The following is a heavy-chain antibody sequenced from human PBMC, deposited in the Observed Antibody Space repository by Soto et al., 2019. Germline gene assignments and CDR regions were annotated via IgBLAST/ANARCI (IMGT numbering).Heavy chain of an antibody. V-gene: IGHV3-74*01. CDR1: GFTFSSYW. CDR2: VNTHGSTT. CDR3: ARGSYHSFWFDY. D-gene: IGHD5-18*01. Sequence: EVQLVESGGGLVQPGGSLRLSCAASGFTFSSYWMRWVRQAPGKGLVWLSRVNTHGSTTNYADSVKGRFTISRDNAENTLYLQINSLRAEDTAVYYCARGSYHSFWFDYWGQGTLVTVSS. J-gene: IGHJ4*02.